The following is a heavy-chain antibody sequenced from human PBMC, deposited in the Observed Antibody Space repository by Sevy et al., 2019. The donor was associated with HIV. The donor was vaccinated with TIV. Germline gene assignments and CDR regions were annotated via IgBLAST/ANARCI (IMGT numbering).Heavy chain of an antibody. V-gene: IGHV4-31*03. D-gene: IGHD2-15*01. CDR1: GGSISSGGYY. CDR3: ARDGVVPRTPKYCSGGSCYPTTFYYYGMDV. Sequence: SETLSLTCTVSGGSISSGGYYWSWIRQHPGKGLEWIGYIYYSGSTYYNPSLKSRVTLSVDTFKNQFALKLSSVTAADTAVYYCARDGVVPRTPKYCSGGSCYPTTFYYYGMDVWGQGTTVTVSS. CDR2: IYYSGST. J-gene: IGHJ6*02.